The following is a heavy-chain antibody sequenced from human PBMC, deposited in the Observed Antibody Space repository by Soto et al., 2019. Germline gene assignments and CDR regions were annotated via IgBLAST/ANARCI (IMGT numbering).Heavy chain of an antibody. CDR3: ARVKAVAGMVPTNNWFDP. Sequence: ASVKVSCKASGYTSTSYGISWVRQAPGQGLEWMGWISAYNGNTNYAQKLQGRVTMTTDTSTGTAYMELRSLRSDDTAVYYCARVKAVAGMVPTNNWFDPWGKGTLVTVSS. CDR1: GYTSTSYG. CDR2: ISAYNGNT. V-gene: IGHV1-18*04. J-gene: IGHJ5*02. D-gene: IGHD6-19*01.